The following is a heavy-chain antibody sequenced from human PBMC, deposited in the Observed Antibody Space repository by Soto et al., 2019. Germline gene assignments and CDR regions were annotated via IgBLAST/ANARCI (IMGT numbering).Heavy chain of an antibody. V-gene: IGHV1-69*01. D-gene: IGHD2-15*01. CDR3: AREAYCSGGRCYYYGMDV. CDR2: IIPIFGTA. Sequence: QVQLVQSGAEVKKPGSSVKVSCKASGGTFSSYAISWVRQAPGQGLEWMGGIIPIFGTANYAQKFQGRVTITADESTSTAYMELSSLRSEDTAVYYCAREAYCSGGRCYYYGMDVWGQGTTVTVSS. J-gene: IGHJ6*02. CDR1: GGTFSSYA.